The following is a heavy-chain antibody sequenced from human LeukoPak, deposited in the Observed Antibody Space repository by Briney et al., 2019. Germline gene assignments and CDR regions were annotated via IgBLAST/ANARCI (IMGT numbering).Heavy chain of an antibody. CDR2: INSDGSTS. J-gene: IGHJ4*02. D-gene: IGHD3-10*01. CDR1: GFTFSSYW. V-gene: IGHV3-74*01. Sequence: GESLRLSCAASGFTFSSYWMHWVRQAPGKGRVWVSRINSDGSTSNYADSVKGRFTISRDNAKNTLYLQMNSLRAEDTAVYYCARDPRGGTLDYWGQGTLVTVSS. CDR3: ARDPRGGTLDY.